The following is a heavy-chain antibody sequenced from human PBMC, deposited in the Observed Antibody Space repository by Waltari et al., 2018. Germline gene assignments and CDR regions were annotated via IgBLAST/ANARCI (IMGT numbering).Heavy chain of an antibody. CDR3: ARIFYGGWYFDAFDI. V-gene: IGHV2-26*01. J-gene: IGHJ3*02. CDR1: GFSLSTARMG. CDR2: IFSNDEK. D-gene: IGHD6-19*01. Sequence: QVTLKESGPVLVKPTETLTLTCTVSGFSLSTARMGVSWIREPPGKALEWLAHIFSNDEKSYSTSLKSRLTISKDTSKSQVVLTMTNMDPVDTATYYCARIFYGGWYFDAFDIWGQGTMVTVSS.